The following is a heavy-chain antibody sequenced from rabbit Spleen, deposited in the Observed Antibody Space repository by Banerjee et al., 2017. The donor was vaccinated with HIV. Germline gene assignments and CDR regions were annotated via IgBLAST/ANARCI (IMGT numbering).Heavy chain of an antibody. CDR1: GFTLSSYY. J-gene: IGHJ4*01. V-gene: IGHV1S7*01. D-gene: IGHD1-1*01. CDR2: IDPVFGIT. CDR3: ARDLLGVIGWNFYL. Sequence: HLKESGGGLVQPGGSLKLSCTASGFTLSSYYMNWVRQAPGKGLEWIGYIDPVFGITYYANWVNGRFSISRENAQNTVFLQMTSLTAADTATYFCARDLLGVIGWNFYLWGPGTLVTVS.